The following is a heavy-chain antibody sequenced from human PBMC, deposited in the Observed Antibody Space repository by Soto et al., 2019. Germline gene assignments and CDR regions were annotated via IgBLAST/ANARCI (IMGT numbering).Heavy chain of an antibody. CDR3: AKSLAVAAGWFDP. CDR2: ISYDGSNE. D-gene: IGHD6-19*01. J-gene: IGHJ5*02. CDR1: GFTFNTYG. V-gene: IGHV3-30*18. Sequence: QAQLVESGGGVVQPGTSLRLSCAASGFTFNTYGMHWVRQAPGKGLEWVAFISYDGSNEYYVDSVKGRFTISRDNSKNPVFLQMNSLGGEDTDVHYWAKSLAVAAGWFDPWGQGALVTVSS.